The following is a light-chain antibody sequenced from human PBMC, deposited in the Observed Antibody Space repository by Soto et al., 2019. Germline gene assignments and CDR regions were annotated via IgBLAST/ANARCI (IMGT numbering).Light chain of an antibody. J-gene: IGKJ4*02. CDR2: AAS. V-gene: IGKV1-27*01. CDR1: QGISNY. Sequence: DIQMNQSASSLSAYAGERVTITWRASQGISNYLAWYQQQPGKVPKLLIYAASTLQSGVPSRFSASGSGTDVTLTISSLKAEDFTTYYCKKYNSAPLTFGGGTKVDIK. CDR3: KKYNSAPLT.